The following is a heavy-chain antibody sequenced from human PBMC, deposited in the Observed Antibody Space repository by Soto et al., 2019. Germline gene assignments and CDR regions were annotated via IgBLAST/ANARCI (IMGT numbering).Heavy chain of an antibody. J-gene: IGHJ5*02. CDR3: AKDRVKPRIHGSSSSCVGWFDP. CDR1: GFTLRNYA. D-gene: IGHD2-2*01. Sequence: DVQLLESGGGLVQPGGSLRLSCAASGFTLRNYAMAWVRQAPGKGLEWVSTIGGGGDSTYYADSVKGRFTISRDNPKNKLKLKMNGLRAEDPAVYSCAKDRVKPRIHGSSSSCVGWFDPWGQGTLVTVSA. CDR2: IGGGGDST. V-gene: IGHV3-23*01.